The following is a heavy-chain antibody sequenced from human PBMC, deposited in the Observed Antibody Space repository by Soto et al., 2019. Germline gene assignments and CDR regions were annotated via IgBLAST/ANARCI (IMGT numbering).Heavy chain of an antibody. V-gene: IGHV2-5*01. CDR2: IYWNDDK. J-gene: IGHJ4*02. CDR1: GFSFSTSGVG. CDR3: AQTYCSGGTCFSRYFEY. D-gene: IGHD2-15*01. Sequence: QVTLKESGPPLVNPTQTLTLTCTFSGFSFSTSGVGVGWIRQPPGKALEWLALIYWNDDKRYSPSLKSRLTITKDTSKNQVVLKMTNMDPVDTATYYCAQTYCSGGTCFSRYFEYWGQGTLVTVSS.